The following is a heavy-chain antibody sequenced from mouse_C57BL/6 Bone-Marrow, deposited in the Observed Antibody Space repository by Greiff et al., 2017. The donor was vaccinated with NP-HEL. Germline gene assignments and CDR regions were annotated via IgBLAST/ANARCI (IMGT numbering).Heavy chain of an antibody. D-gene: IGHD1-1*01. J-gene: IGHJ2*01. CDR2: ISSGGDYI. V-gene: IGHV5-9-1*02. CDR3: TRDGVVGGYFDY. CDR1: GFTFSSYA. Sequence: EVQVVESGAGLVKPGGSLKLSCAASGFTFSSYAMSWVRQTPEKRLEWVAYISSGGDYIYYADTVKGRFTISRDNARNTLYLQMSSLKSEDTAMYYCTRDGVVGGYFDYWGQGTTLTVSS.